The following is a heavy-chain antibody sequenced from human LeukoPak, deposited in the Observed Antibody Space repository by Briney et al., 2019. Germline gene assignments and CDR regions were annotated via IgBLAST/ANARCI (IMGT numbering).Heavy chain of an antibody. J-gene: IGHJ6*02. CDR3: ARGGTEVRNYYDSSGYLGYYGMDV. CDR2: INHSGST. CDR1: GGSFSGYY. V-gene: IGHV4-34*01. D-gene: IGHD3-22*01. Sequence: SETLSLTCAVYGGSFSGYYWSWIRQPPGKGLEWIGEINHSGSTNYNPSLKSRVTISVDTSKNQFSLKLSSVTVADTAVYYCARGGTEVRNYYDSSGYLGYYGMDVWGQGTTVTVSS.